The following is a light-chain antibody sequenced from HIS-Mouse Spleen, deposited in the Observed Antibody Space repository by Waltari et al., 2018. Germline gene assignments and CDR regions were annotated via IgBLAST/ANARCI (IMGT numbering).Light chain of an antibody. CDR1: QWGDQY. Sequence: SYELTHPPSVSVSPGQTASITCPGEQWGDQYACWYQQKPGQSPVLVIYQDSKRPSGIPERFSGSNSGNTATLTISGTQAMDEADYYCQAWDSSTAVFGTGTKVTVL. CDR2: QDS. J-gene: IGLJ1*01. V-gene: IGLV3-1*01. CDR3: QAWDSSTAV.